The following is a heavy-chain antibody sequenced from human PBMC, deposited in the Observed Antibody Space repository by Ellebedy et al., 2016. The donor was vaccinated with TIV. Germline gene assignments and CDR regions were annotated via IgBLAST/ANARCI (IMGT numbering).Heavy chain of an antibody. Sequence: PGGSLRLSCAASGFTFTSYTMNWVRQAPGKGLEWVSSISSTGYYIYYADSAKGRFTISRDDARNSLFLQMDSLRAEDTAVYYCARSGEHDSWGQGTLVTVSS. D-gene: IGHD1-26*01. J-gene: IGHJ4*02. V-gene: IGHV3-21*01. CDR2: ISSTGYYI. CDR1: GFTFTSYT. CDR3: ARSGEHDS.